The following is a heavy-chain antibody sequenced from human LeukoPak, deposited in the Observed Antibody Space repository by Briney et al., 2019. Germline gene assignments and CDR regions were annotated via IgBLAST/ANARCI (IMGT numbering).Heavy chain of an antibody. D-gene: IGHD3-22*01. J-gene: IGHJ4*02. CDR1: GGSISSAGYS. Sequence: SQTLCLTCAVSGGSISSAGYSWSWIRQPPGKGLEWIGYIYHSGSTYYNPSLKSRVTISVDTSKNQFSLKLSSVTAADTAVYYCASRGDDSSGYLHYWGQGTLVTVSS. CDR3: ASRGDDSSGYLHY. V-gene: IGHV4-30-2*01. CDR2: IYHSGST.